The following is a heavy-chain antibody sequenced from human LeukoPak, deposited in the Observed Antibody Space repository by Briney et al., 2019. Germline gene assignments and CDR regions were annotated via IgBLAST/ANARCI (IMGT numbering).Heavy chain of an antibody. V-gene: IGHV4-34*01. CDR1: GGSFSGYY. Sequence: PSETLSLTCAVYGGSFSGYYWSWIRQPPGKGLEWIGEINHSGSTNYNPSLKSRVTISVDTSKNQFSLKLSSVTAADTAVYYCARRCPPNDDYGDYEASPPRVSAYYFDYWGQGTLVTVSS. CDR3: ARRCPPNDDYGDYEASPPRVSAYYFDY. CDR2: INHSGST. D-gene: IGHD4-17*01. J-gene: IGHJ4*02.